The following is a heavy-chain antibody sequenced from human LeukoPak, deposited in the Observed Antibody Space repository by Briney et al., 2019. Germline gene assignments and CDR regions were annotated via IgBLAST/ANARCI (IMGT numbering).Heavy chain of an antibody. CDR1: GGSISSYY. J-gene: IGHJ4*02. CDR3: ARGRKYYYGSGSSRFDY. V-gene: IGHV4-34*01. Sequence: PSETLSLTCTVSGGSISSYYWSWIRQPPGKGLEWIGEINHSGSTNYNPSLKSRVTISVDTSKNQFSLKLSSVTAADTAVYYCARGRKYYYGSGSSRFDYWGQGTLVTVSS. CDR2: INHSGST. D-gene: IGHD3-10*01.